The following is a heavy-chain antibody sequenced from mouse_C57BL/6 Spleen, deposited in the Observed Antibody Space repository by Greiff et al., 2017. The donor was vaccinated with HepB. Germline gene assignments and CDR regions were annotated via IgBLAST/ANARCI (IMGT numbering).Heavy chain of an antibody. CDR2: INYDGSST. D-gene: IGHD2-3*01. Sequence: EVQVVESEGGLVQPGSSMKLSCTASGFTFSDYYMAWVRQVPEKGLEWVANINYDGSSTYYLDSLKSRFIISRDNAKNILYLQMSSLKSEDTATYYCAREGDGYYSYFDYWGQGTTLTVSS. CDR3: AREGDGYYSYFDY. V-gene: IGHV5-16*01. J-gene: IGHJ2*01. CDR1: GFTFSDYY.